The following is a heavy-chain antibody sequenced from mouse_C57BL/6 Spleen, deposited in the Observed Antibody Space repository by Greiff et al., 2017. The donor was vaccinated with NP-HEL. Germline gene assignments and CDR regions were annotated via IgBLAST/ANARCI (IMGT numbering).Heavy chain of an antibody. V-gene: IGHV3-6*01. CDR1: GYSITSGYY. CDR2: ISYDGSN. J-gene: IGHJ2*01. CDR3: ARDRSYYYGSSPGYFDY. D-gene: IGHD1-1*01. Sequence: EVQLVESGPGLVKPSQSLSLTCSVTGYSITSGYYWNWIRQFPGNKLEWMGYISYDGSNNYNPSLKNRISITRDTSKNQFFLKLNSVTTEDTATYYCARDRSYYYGSSPGYFDYWGQGTTLTVSS.